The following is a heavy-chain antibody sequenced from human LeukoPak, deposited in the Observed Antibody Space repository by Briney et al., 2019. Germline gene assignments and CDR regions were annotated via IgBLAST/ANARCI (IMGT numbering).Heavy chain of an antibody. D-gene: IGHD1-1*01. Sequence: GGSLRLSCAASGFTFSSYWMHWVRQAPGKGLVWVSRINSDGSSTSYADSVKGRFTISRDNAKNTLYLQMNSLRAEDTAVYYCAKRYNSEYLAPVQNWGQGTLVTVSS. CDR2: INSDGSST. CDR1: GFTFSSYW. V-gene: IGHV3-74*01. J-gene: IGHJ4*02. CDR3: AKRYNSEYLAPVQN.